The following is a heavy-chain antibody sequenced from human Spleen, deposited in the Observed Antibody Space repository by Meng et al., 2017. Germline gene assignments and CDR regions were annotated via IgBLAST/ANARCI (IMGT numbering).Heavy chain of an antibody. D-gene: IGHD1-26*01. CDR2: ISSSSSYI. V-gene: IGHV3-21*01. CDR1: GSIFSDHW. Sequence: GESLKISCSGFNFGSIFSDHWMTWVRQAPGKGLEWVSSISSSSSYIYYADSVKGRFTISRDNAKNSLYLQMNSLRAEDTAVYYCAREGWELLTGNWFDPWGQGTLVTVSS. J-gene: IGHJ5*02. CDR3: AREGWELLTGNWFDP.